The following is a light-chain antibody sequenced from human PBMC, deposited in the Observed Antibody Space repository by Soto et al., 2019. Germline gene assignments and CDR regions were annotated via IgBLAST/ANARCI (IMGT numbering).Light chain of an antibody. Sequence: DIQMTQSPSTLSASVGDRVTITCRASQTVSDWLAWYQQKPGKAPKLLIYRASNLETGVPSRFSGSGSGTEFTLTTTSLQPDDFATYYCQQYNVYSWTFGQGTKVEIK. J-gene: IGKJ1*01. CDR2: RAS. CDR3: QQYNVYSWT. CDR1: QTVSDW. V-gene: IGKV1-5*03.